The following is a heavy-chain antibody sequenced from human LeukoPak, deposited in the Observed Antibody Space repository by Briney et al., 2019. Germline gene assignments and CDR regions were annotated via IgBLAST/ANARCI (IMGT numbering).Heavy chain of an antibody. D-gene: IGHD3-10*01. V-gene: IGHV1-2*02. CDR3: ARGRTGRYGSGSYVWFDP. CDR1: GYTFTDYY. J-gene: IGHJ5*02. CDR2: INPNSGGT. Sequence: ASVKVSCKASGYTFTDYYMHWVRQAPGQGLEWMGWINPNSGGTNYAQKFQGRVTMTRDTSISTAYMELSRLRSDDTAVYYCARGRTGRYGSGSYVWFDPWGQGTLVTVSS.